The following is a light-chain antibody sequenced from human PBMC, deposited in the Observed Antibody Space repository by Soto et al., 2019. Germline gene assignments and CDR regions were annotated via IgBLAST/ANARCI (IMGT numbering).Light chain of an antibody. CDR1: NIGSKS. J-gene: IGLJ1*01. V-gene: IGLV3-21*02. Sequence: SYELTQPPSVSVAPGQTARITCGGNNIGSKSVHWYQQKAGQAPVLVVYDDTDRPSGIPERFSGSNSGNTATLTISRVEAGDEADDYCQLWDRSSDDYVFGYGTKLTVL. CDR3: QLWDRSSDDYV. CDR2: DDT.